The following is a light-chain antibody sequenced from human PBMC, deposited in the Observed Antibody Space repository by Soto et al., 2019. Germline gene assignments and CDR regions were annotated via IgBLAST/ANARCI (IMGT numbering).Light chain of an antibody. CDR1: QSVNSH. J-gene: IGKJ4*01. V-gene: IGKV3D-11*02. CDR3: QHCGSWHPT. Sequence: EIVLTQSQATLSLSPGERGTLSCRASQSVNSHLAWYQQKPVQAPRLLIYDASNRATGVPSRFCGSASGTDFTLTISRLEPEDLAVYYCQHCGSWHPTIGGGPKVEIK. CDR2: DAS.